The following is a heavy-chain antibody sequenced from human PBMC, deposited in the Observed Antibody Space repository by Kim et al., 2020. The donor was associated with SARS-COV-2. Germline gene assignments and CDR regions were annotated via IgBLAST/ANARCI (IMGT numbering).Heavy chain of an antibody. J-gene: IGHJ4*02. Sequence: SETLSLTCTVSGGSISSYYWSWIRQPPGKGLEWIGYIYYSGSTNYNPSLKSRVTISVDTSKNQFSLKLSSVTAADTAVYYCARVGYSSGWYDVSYFDYWGQGTLVTVSS. CDR3: ARVGYSSGWYDVSYFDY. D-gene: IGHD6-19*01. CDR2: IYYSGST. V-gene: IGHV4-59*01. CDR1: GGSISSYY.